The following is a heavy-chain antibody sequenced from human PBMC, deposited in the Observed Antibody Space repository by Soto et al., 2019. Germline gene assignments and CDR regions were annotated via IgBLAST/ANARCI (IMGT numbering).Heavy chain of an antibody. J-gene: IGHJ6*02. Sequence: GASVKVSCKASGYTFTSYGISWVRQAPGQGLEWMGWISAYNGNTNYAQKLQGRVTMTTDTSTSTAYMELRSLRSDDTAVYYCARESGSYYYSYYGMDVWGQGTTVTVSS. V-gene: IGHV1-18*01. D-gene: IGHD1-26*01. CDR3: ARESGSYYYSYYGMDV. CDR2: ISAYNGNT. CDR1: GYTFTSYG.